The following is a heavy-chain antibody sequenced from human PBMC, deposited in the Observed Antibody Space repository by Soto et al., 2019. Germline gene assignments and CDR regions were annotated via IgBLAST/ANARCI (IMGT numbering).Heavy chain of an antibody. V-gene: IGHV3-53*04. CDR2: IYSGGST. Sequence: EVQLVESGGGLVQPGGSLRLSCAASGFTVSSNYMSWVRQAPGKGLEWVSVIYSGGSTYYADSVKGRFTISRHNSKNTLYLKMNSLRAEDTAVYYCAREAYSSSWRRYYMAVWGKGTTVTVSS. J-gene: IGHJ6*03. CDR1: GFTVSSNY. CDR3: AREAYSSSWRRYYMAV. D-gene: IGHD6-13*01.